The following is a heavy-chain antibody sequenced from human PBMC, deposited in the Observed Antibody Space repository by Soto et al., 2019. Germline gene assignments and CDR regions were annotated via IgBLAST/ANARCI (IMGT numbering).Heavy chain of an antibody. CDR2: MNPNTGNS. CDR3: ARRAETNGLKCFGADKYYFDF. J-gene: IGHJ4*02. V-gene: IGHV1-8*01. CDR1: GYTFTSYD. Sequence: QVQLVQSGAEVRKPGASVKVSCEASGYTFTSYDIYWVRQATGQGLEWMGWMNPNTGNSGYAQKFQDRVNITSNTVKSTAHMELSSLGSEDTAVYYCARRAETNGLKCFGADKYYFDFWGQGTLVTVSS. D-gene: IGHD3-3*01.